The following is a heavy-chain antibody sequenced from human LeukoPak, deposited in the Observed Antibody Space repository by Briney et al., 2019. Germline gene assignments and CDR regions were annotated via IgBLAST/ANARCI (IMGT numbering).Heavy chain of an antibody. CDR3: ARVRSVGGNPHAFNI. V-gene: IGHV3-33*01. J-gene: IGHJ3*02. Sequence: GGSLRLSCAASGFTFSGYGMHCVRQALGKGLEWVAVIWDDGSKKYYADSVKGRFTISRDNAKNSLYLQMNSLRVEDTALYYCARVRSVGGNPHAFNIWGQGTMVTVSS. CDR1: GFTFSGYG. D-gene: IGHD4-23*01. CDR2: IWDDGSKK.